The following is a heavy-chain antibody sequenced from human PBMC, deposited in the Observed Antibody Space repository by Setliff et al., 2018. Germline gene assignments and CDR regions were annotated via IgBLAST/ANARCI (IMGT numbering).Heavy chain of an antibody. CDR3: ARMSGFLYMDV. D-gene: IGHD3-3*01. Sequence: KPSETLSLTCTVSGGSISGASIRSYYWSWIRQPPGKGLEFIGYVYYSGTTNYDPSLKSRVTISVDTSKNQFSLKLSSVTAADTAVYYCARMSGFLYMDVWGKGTPVTVSS. CDR1: GGSISGASIRSYY. CDR2: VYYSGTT. V-gene: IGHV4-61*01. J-gene: IGHJ6*03.